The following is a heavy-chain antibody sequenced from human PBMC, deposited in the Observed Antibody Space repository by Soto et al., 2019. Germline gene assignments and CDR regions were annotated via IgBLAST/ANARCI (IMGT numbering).Heavy chain of an antibody. CDR2: ISIYNGNT. Sequence: ASVKVSCKASGYTFNSYGISWVRQAPGQGLEWMGWISIYNGNTKYAQQFQGRVTVTTDTSTSTAYMELRSLRSDDTAVYYCARDPGPEVYCGGDCYSKSSYFDYWGQGTLVTVSS. V-gene: IGHV1-18*01. D-gene: IGHD2-21*02. J-gene: IGHJ4*02. CDR1: GYTFNSYG. CDR3: ARDPGPEVYCGGDCYSKSSYFDY.